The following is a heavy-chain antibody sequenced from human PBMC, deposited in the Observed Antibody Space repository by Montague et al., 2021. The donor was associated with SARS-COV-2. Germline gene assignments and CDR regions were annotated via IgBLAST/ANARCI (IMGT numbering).Heavy chain of an antibody. V-gene: IGHV3-43*02. J-gene: IGHJ3*01. D-gene: IGHD2-15*01. CDR3: AHIVVVVAAALDDVFDL. CDR2: ITRDGTTT. Sequence: SLRLSCAASGFTFDDYAMHWVRQPPGKNLEWVSLITRDGTTTSYADSVKGRFTVSRDNNRDSLYLQMTSLRPEDTALYYCAHIVVVVAAALDDVFDLWGQGTLVTVSS. CDR1: GFTFDDYA.